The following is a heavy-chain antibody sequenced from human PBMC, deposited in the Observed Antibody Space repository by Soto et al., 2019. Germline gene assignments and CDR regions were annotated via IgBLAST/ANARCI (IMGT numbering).Heavy chain of an antibody. V-gene: IGHV1-69*06. CDR1: GGTFSSYA. CDR2: IIPIFGTA. Sequence: QVQLVQSGAEVKKPGSSVKVSCKASGGTFSSYAISWVRQAPGQGLEWMGGIIPIFGTANYAQKFQGRVTITADKSTSTAYMELSSLRSEDTAVYYCAREGANDSSGYYYYYGMDVWGLGTTVTVSS. CDR3: AREGANDSSGYYYYYGMDV. D-gene: IGHD3-22*01. J-gene: IGHJ6*02.